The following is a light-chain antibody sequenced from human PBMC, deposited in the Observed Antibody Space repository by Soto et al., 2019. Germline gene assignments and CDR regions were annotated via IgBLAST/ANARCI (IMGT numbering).Light chain of an antibody. J-gene: IGKJ2*01. CDR1: QSISNY. V-gene: IGKV1-39*01. CDR3: QHTYSTPPT. Sequence: DIQMTQSPSSLSASVGDRVTITCRTSQSISNYLNWYQQKPGKAPKLLIYAASSLQSGAPSRFSVSGSGTDFTLTISSPQPEDFATYYCQHTYSTPPTFGQGTTLEIK. CDR2: AAS.